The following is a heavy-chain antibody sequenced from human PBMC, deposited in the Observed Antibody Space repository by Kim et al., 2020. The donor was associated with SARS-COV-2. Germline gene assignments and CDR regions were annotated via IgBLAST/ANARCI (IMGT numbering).Heavy chain of an antibody. CDR3: ARLRTMVRGVIKYYYYYYGMDV. CDR1: GYSFTSYW. Sequence: GESLKISCKGSGYSFTSYWISWVRQMPGKGLEWMGRIDPSDSYTNYSPSFQGHVTISADKSISTAYLQWSSLKASDTAMYYCARLRTMVRGVIKYYYYYYGMDVWAKGPRSPSP. D-gene: IGHD3-10*01. CDR2: IDPSDSYT. J-gene: IGHJ6*02. V-gene: IGHV5-10-1*01.